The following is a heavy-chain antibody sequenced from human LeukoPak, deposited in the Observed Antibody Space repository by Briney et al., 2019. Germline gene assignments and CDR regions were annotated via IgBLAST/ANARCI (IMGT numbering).Heavy chain of an antibody. J-gene: IGHJ6*02. CDR3: ARDPGCSGGSCYLITYYYYYGMDV. Sequence: ASVKVSCKASGYTFTSYGISWVRQAPGQGPEWMGWISAYNGNTNYAQKLQGRVTMTTDTSTSTAYMELRSLRSDDTAVYYCARDPGCSGGSCYLITYYYYYGMDVWGQGTTVTVSS. V-gene: IGHV1-18*01. CDR1: GYTFTSYG. CDR2: ISAYNGNT. D-gene: IGHD2-15*01.